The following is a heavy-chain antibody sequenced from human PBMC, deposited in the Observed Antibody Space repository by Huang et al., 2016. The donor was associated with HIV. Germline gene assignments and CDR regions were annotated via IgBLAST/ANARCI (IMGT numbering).Heavy chain of an antibody. CDR2: TKQDESEK. Sequence: VESGGRSVQPGGSLKLSCVGSTFTFGAYWMSWVRQPPGKGVEGGANTKQDESEKYYVDSVKGRFNISRDNARKVLFLEMDDLRVEDTAIYFCATKTAGMDIWGQGTTVTVSS. CDR1: TFTFGAYW. D-gene: IGHD1-7*01. CDR3: ATKTAGMDI. V-gene: IGHV3-7*01. J-gene: IGHJ6*02.